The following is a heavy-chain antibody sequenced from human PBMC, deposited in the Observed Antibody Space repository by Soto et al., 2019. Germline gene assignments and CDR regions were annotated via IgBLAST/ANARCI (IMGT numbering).Heavy chain of an antibody. J-gene: IGHJ6*02. Sequence: GASVKVSCKASGGTFSSYAISWVRQAPGQGLEWMGGIIPIFGTANYAQKFQGRVTITADESTSTAYMELSSLRSEDTAVYYCARGFGELLRSYYYGMDVWGQGTTVTVSS. CDR3: ARGFGELLRSYYYGMDV. D-gene: IGHD3-10*01. CDR1: GGTFSSYA. V-gene: IGHV1-69*13. CDR2: IIPIFGTA.